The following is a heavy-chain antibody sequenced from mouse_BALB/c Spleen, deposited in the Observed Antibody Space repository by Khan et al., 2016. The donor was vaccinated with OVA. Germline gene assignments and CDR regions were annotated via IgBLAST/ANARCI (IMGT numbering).Heavy chain of an antibody. CDR3: ARGGKFAY. CDR1: GYTFTDYA. J-gene: IGHJ3*01. V-gene: IGHV1S137*01. Sequence: QVQLQQSGAELVRPGVSVKISCKGSGYTFTDYAMHWVKQSHAKSLEWIGVISTYYGDVDYSQKFKGKATMTVDRSSSTAYMELARLTSEDSAIYYCARGGKFAYWGRGTLVTVSA. D-gene: IGHD1-1*02. CDR2: ISTYYGDV.